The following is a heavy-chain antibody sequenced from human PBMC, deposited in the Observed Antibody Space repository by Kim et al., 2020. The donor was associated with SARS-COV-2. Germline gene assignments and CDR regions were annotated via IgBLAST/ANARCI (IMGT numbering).Heavy chain of an antibody. CDR3: AGGLVRYFFDY. CDR2: TYLGGTS. Sequence: GGPLRLSCAASGFSVSDNYMTWVRQAPGKGLEWVSLTYLGGTSRYADSVQGRFSVSRDDSGNTLSLQMDSLRADDTAVYYCAGGLVRYFFDYWGQGALVTVSS. J-gene: IGHJ4*02. CDR1: GFSVSDNY. D-gene: IGHD6-6*01. V-gene: IGHV3-53*01.